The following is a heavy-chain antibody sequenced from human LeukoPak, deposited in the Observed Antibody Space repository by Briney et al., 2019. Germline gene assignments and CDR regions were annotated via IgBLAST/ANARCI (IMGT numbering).Heavy chain of an antibody. J-gene: IGHJ4*02. Sequence: PGGSLRLSCAASGFTFSSYAMSWVRQAPGKGLEWVSAISGSGGSTYYADSVKGRFTISRDNSKNTLYLQMNSLRAEDTAVYYCAKDSDYYDSSGYYQTFDYWGQGTLVTVSS. CDR2: ISGSGGST. CDR3: AKDSDYYDSSGYYQTFDY. D-gene: IGHD3-22*01. V-gene: IGHV3-23*01. CDR1: GFTFSSYA.